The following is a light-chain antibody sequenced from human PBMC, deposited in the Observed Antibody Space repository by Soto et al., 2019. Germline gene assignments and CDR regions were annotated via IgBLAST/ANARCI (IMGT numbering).Light chain of an antibody. CDR2: DAS. V-gene: IGKV1-39*01. CDR3: QQSYSTPFVT. Sequence: DIQMTQSPSSLSASVGDRVTITCQASQNINNYLNWYQQKPGRAPKLLIYDASNLEAGVPSRFRGSGSGTDFTFTISSLQPEDFATYYCQQSYSTPFVTFGQGTRLEN. CDR1: QNINNY. J-gene: IGKJ5*01.